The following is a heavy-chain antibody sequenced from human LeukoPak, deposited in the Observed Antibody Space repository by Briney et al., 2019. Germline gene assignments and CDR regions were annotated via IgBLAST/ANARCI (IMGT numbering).Heavy chain of an antibody. Sequence: GGSLRLSCAASGFTFTTYWRSWIRQLPGKGLEWVANTNQDGTEKYYVDSVTGRFTISRDNAKNSLDLQMNSLRAEDTAVYYCARDRWGYSYGGDWGQGILVTVSS. V-gene: IGHV3-7*01. D-gene: IGHD5-18*01. J-gene: IGHJ4*02. CDR2: TNQDGTEK. CDR1: GFTFTTYW. CDR3: ARDRWGYSYGGD.